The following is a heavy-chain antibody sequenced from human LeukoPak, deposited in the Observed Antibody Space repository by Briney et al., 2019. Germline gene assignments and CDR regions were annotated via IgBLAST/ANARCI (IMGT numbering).Heavy chain of an antibody. CDR2: ISWNTGNI. CDR1: GFTFDNCA. V-gene: IGHV3-9*01. D-gene: IGHD3-16*01. J-gene: IGHJ3*02. CDR3: AKGTTFDAFDM. Sequence: GGSLRLSCAAAGFTFDNCAMHWVRQAPGKGLEWVSRISWNTGNIDYADSVKGRFTISRDNAKNSLYLQTNSLRAEDTALYYCAKGTTFDAFDMWGQGTMVTVSS.